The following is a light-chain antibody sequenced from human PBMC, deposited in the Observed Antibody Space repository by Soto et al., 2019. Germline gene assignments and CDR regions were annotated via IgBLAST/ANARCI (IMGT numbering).Light chain of an antibody. CDR1: QSVGSN. Sequence: EIVMTQSPGTLSVSPGERATLSCRASQSVGSNLAWYRQKPGQAPSLLIYGASTRATGIPARFSGSGSGTEFTHTISSRQSEDFAIYYCQQYNDWRTFGQGAKVEIK. J-gene: IGKJ1*01. CDR3: QQYNDWRT. CDR2: GAS. V-gene: IGKV3-15*01.